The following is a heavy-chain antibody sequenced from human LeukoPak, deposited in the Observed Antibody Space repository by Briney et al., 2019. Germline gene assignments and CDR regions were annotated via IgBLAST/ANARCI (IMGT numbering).Heavy chain of an antibody. CDR2: IYHSGST. CDR1: GAPISSNNW. Sequence: PSETPSLTCAVSGAPISSNNWWWSWVRQPPGKGLEWIGEIYHSGSTNYNPSLKSRVTMSVDKSKNQFSLKLSSVTAADTAVYYCASAEPRGIIWYPYWGQGTLVTVSS. CDR3: ASAEPRGIIWYPY. J-gene: IGHJ4*02. V-gene: IGHV4-4*02. D-gene: IGHD6-13*01.